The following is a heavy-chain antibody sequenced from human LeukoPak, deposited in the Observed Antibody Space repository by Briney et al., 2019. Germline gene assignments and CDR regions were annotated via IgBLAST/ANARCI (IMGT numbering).Heavy chain of an antibody. CDR1: GYSISSGYH. J-gene: IGHJ4*02. V-gene: IGHV4-38-2*02. CDR2: VYRSGTT. CDR3: ARENWVFDY. D-gene: IGHD7-27*01. Sequence: SENLSLTCVVSGYSISSGYHWGWIRQPPGKGLEWIGSVYRSGTTYYDPSLKSRVTISVDTSKNQISLKVRSVTAADTAMYYCARENWVFDYWGQGILVTVSS.